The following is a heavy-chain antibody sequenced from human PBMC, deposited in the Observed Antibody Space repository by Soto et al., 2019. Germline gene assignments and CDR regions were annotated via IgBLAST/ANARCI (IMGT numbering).Heavy chain of an antibody. D-gene: IGHD2-15*01. Sequence: SLKVSCKDSGYSIPSSGISWVRQAPGQGLEWMGWISAYNGNTNYAQKLQGRVTMTTDTSTSTAYMELRSLRSDAAFVYYCARPFCSGGIRYGFSSFGYRGQATL. CDR2: ISAYNGNT. J-gene: IGHJ4*02. CDR3: ARPFCSGGIRYGFSSFGY. V-gene: IGHV1-18*01. CDR1: GYSIPSSG.